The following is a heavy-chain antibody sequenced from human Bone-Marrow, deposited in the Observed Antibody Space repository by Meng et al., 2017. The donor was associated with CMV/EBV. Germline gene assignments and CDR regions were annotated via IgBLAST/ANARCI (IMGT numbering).Heavy chain of an antibody. J-gene: IGHJ4*02. Sequence: ASVKVSCKASGYTFTSYGINWVRQATGQGLEWMGWMNPNSGNTGYAQKFQGRVTITRNTSISTAYMELSSLRSEDTAVYYCARSLAGDGYNRWGQGTLVTVSS. V-gene: IGHV1-8*03. CDR1: GYTFTSYG. CDR2: MNPNSGNT. D-gene: IGHD5-24*01. CDR3: ARSLAGDGYNR.